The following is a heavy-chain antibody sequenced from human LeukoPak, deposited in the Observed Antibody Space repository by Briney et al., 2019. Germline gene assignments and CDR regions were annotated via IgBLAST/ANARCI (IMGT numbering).Heavy chain of an antibody. CDR2: IFSNGDT. Sequence: GGSLRLSCTASEFTVSRNYMLWVRQAPGEGLEWVSLIFSNGDTHYADSVKGRFTISRDTSKNTVSLQMNSLRVEDTAMYYCTRDQMNYWGQGTLVTVSS. V-gene: IGHV3-53*01. CDR3: TRDQMNY. CDR1: EFTVSRNY. D-gene: IGHD5-24*01. J-gene: IGHJ4*02.